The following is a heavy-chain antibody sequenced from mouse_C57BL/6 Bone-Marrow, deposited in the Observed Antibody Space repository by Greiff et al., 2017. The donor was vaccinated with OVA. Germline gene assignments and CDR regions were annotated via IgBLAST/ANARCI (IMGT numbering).Heavy chain of an antibody. CDR3: TGRFAY. Sequence: EVKVEESGGGLVQPGGSMKLSCVASGFTFSNYWMNWARQSPEKGLEWVAQIRLKSDNYATHYAESVKGRFTISRDDSKSSVYLQMNNLRAEDTGIYYCTGRFAYWGQGTLVTVSA. V-gene: IGHV6-3*01. CDR2: IRLKSDNYAT. J-gene: IGHJ3*01. CDR1: GFTFSNYW.